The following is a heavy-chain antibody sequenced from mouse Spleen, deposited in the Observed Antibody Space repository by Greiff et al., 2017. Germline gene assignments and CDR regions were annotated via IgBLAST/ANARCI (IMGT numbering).Heavy chain of an antibody. Sequence: VQVVESDAELVKPGASVKISCKVSGYTFTDHTIHWMKQRPEQGLEWIGYIYPRDGSTKYNEKFKGKATLTADKSSSTAYMQLNSLTSEDSAVYFCARPITTVVAKDWFAYWGQGTLVTVSA. J-gene: IGHJ3*01. D-gene: IGHD1-1*01. CDR1: GYTFTDHT. V-gene: IGHV1-78*01. CDR3: ARPITTVVAKDWFAY. CDR2: IYPRDGST.